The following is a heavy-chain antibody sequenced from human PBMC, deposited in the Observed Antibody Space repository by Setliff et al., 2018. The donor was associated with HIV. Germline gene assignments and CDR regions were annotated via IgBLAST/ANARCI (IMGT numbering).Heavy chain of an antibody. J-gene: IGHJ4*02. V-gene: IGHV3-66*02. CDR1: GFTLSNTY. D-gene: IGHD6-25*01. CDR2: LYGSGDS. Sequence: GGSLRLSCAASGFTLSNTYMAWVRQAPGKRPEWVSTLYGSGDSYHADSVKGRFTLSRDTSKNTMHLQMNSLRREDTAVYYCARVLPYNSALDNWGQGTLVTVSS. CDR3: ARVLPYNSALDN.